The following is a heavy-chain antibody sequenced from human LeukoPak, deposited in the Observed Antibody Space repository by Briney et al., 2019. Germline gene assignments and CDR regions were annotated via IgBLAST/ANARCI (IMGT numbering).Heavy chain of an antibody. J-gene: IGHJ4*02. CDR2: IYSGGST. Sequence: PGGSLRLSCAASGFTVSSNYMSWVRQAPGNGLEWVSVIYSGGSTYYADSVKGRFTISRDNSKNTLYLQMNSLRAEDTAVYYCAREGVVTNYFDYWGQGTLVTVSS. CDR1: GFTVSSNY. CDR3: AREGVVTNYFDY. V-gene: IGHV3-53*01. D-gene: IGHD2-21*02.